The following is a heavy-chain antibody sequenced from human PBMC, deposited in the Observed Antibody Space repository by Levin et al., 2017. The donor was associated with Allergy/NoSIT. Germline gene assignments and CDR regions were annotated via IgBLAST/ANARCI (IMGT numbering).Heavy chain of an antibody. V-gene: IGHV3-23*01. CDR1: GFTFSNPA. CDR3: AKDLTVTTWGYFDY. CDR2: SGSGGNT. J-gene: IGHJ4*02. D-gene: IGHD4-17*01. Sequence: LSLTCAASGFTFSNPAMSWVRQAPGKGLEWVSGSGSGGNTYYADSVKGRFTVSRDNSKNTFYLQMNSLRAEDTAVYYCAKDLTVTTWGYFDYWGQGTLVTVSS.